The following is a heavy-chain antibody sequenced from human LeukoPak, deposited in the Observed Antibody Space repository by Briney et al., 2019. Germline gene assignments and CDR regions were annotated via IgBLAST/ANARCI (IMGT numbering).Heavy chain of an antibody. CDR1: GFTFSSYW. D-gene: IGHD5-18*01. V-gene: IGHV3-74*01. Sequence: PGGSLRLSCAASGFTFSSYWMHWVRQAPGKGLVWVSRINSDGSSTSYADSVKGRFTISRDNAKNTLYLQMNSLRAEDTAVYYCARVRDTARGDRYFDYWGQGTLVTVSS. CDR2: INSDGSST. CDR3: ARVRDTARGDRYFDY. J-gene: IGHJ4*02.